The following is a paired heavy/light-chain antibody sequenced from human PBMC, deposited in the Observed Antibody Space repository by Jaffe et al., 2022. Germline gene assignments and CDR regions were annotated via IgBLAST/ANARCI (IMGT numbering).Heavy chain of an antibody. CDR1: GGSISSGSYY. Sequence: QVQLQESGPGLVKPSQTLSLTCTVSGGSISSGSYYWSWIRQPAGKGLEWIGRIYTSGSTNYNPSLKSRVTISVDTSKNQFSLKLSSVTAADTAVYYCASSNPIKPLRYFDWQIDYWGQGTLVTVSS. CDR3: ASSNPIKPLRYFDWQIDY. V-gene: IGHV4-61*02. J-gene: IGHJ4*02. CDR2: IYTSGST. D-gene: IGHD3-9*01.
Light chain of an antibody. J-gene: IGLJ3*02. CDR3: QSYDSSLRGV. CDR1: SSNIGAGYD. V-gene: IGLV1-40*01. CDR2: GNS. Sequence: QSVLTQPPSVSGAPGQRVTISCTGSSSNIGAGYDVHWYQQLPGTAPKLLIYGNSNRPSGVPDRFSGSKSGTSASLAITGLQAEDEADYYCQSYDSSLRGVFGGGTKLTVL.